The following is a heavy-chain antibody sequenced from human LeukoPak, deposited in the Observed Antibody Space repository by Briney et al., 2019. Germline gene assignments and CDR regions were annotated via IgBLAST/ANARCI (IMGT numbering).Heavy chain of an antibody. Sequence: GASVKVSCKASGYFFPNYGINWVRQAPGQGHDWMGWVSVSNGHANYGKEFQGRVTMTTETSTSVAYMELRSLRSDDTAVYYCARDRVVGAIDGFDIWGQGTMVTVSS. J-gene: IGHJ3*02. V-gene: IGHV1-18*01. CDR3: ARDRVVGAIDGFDI. D-gene: IGHD1-26*01. CDR2: VSVSNGHA. CDR1: GYFFPNYG.